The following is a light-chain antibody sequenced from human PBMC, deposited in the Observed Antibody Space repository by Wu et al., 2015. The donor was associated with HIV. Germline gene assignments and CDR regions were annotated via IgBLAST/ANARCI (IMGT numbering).Light chain of an antibody. CDR1: QSVSSNY. J-gene: IGKJ1*01. CDR2: GAS. CDR3: QQYSSSRT. Sequence: EIVLTQSPGTLSLSPGERATLSCRTSQSVSSNYLVWYQQKPGQAPRLPIYGASNRATYIPDRFSGSGSGTDFTLTISRLEPEDFAVYYCQQYSSSRTFGQGTKVEIK. V-gene: IGKV3-20*01.